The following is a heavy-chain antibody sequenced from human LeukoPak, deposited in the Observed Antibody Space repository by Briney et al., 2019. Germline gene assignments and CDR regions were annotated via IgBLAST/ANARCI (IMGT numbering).Heavy chain of an antibody. J-gene: IGHJ4*02. D-gene: IGHD4-23*01. CDR1: GFTFSSYW. Sequence: GGSLRLSCAASGFTFSSYWMSWVRQAPGKGLEWVANIKQDGSEKYYVDSVKGRFTISRDNAKNSLYLQMNSLRAEDTAVYYCAGDGGNGAFDYWGQGNLVTVSS. CDR3: AGDGGNGAFDY. CDR2: IKQDGSEK. V-gene: IGHV3-7*01.